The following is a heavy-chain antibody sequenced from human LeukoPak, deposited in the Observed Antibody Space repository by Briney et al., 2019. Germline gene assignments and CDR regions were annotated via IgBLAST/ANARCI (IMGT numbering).Heavy chain of an antibody. CDR3: ARERPAAASAFEI. J-gene: IGHJ3*02. Sequence: SETLSLTCAVYGASFSGSYWSWIRQPPGKGLEWIGDINHSGTTNYNPSLKSRVTISVDTSKNQFSLKLTSVTAADTAVYYCARERPAAASAFEIWGQGTMVTVSS. CDR2: INHSGTT. V-gene: IGHV4-34*01. D-gene: IGHD6-13*01. CDR1: GASFSGSY.